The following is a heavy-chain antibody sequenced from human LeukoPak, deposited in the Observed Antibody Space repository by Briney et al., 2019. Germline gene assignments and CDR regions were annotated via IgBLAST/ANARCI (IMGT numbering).Heavy chain of an antibody. Sequence: GASVKVSCKASGYTFTGYYMHWVRQAPGQGLEWMGWINPNSGGTNYAQKFQGRVTMTRDTSISTAYMELSRLRSDDTAVYYCARDWVVVPAAKRGWFDPWGQGTLVTVSS. CDR1: GYTFTGYY. V-gene: IGHV1-2*02. CDR2: INPNSGGT. D-gene: IGHD2-2*01. CDR3: ARDWVVVPAAKRGWFDP. J-gene: IGHJ5*02.